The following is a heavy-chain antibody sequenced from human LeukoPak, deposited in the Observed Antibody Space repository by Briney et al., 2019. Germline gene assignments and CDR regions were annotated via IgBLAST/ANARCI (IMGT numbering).Heavy chain of an antibody. CDR2: INPNSGGT. Sequence: ASVTVSCTASGYTFTGYYMHWVRQAPGQGLEWMGRINPNSGGTNYAQKFQGRVTMTRDTSISTAYMELSRLRSDDTAVYYCARDHASIFGVPYYYYGMDVWGQGTTVTVSS. CDR3: ARDHASIFGVPYYYYGMDV. J-gene: IGHJ6*02. CDR1: GYTFTGYY. D-gene: IGHD3-3*01. V-gene: IGHV1-2*06.